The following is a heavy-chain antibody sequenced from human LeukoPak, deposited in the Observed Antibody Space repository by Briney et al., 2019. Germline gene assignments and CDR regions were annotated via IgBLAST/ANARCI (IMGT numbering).Heavy chain of an antibody. CDR1: GFTFSDYY. CDR2: INWNGGST. CDR3: ARDKRSGWYMYYFDY. V-gene: IGHV3-20*04. Sequence: GGSLRLSCAASGFTFSDYYMSWVRQAPGKGLEWVAGINWNGGSTVYADSVKGGFTISRDNAKNSLYLQMNSLRAEDTALYYCARDKRSGWYMYYFDYWGQGTLVTVSS. J-gene: IGHJ4*02. D-gene: IGHD6-19*01.